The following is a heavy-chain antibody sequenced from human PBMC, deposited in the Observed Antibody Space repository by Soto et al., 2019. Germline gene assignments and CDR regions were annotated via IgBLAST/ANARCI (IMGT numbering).Heavy chain of an antibody. J-gene: IGHJ5*01. D-gene: IGHD6-25*01. Sequence: SETLSLTCTVSGGSISSGGYYWSWIRQHPGKGLEWIGYIYYSGSTYYNPSRKSRVTISVDTSKNPFSLKLSSVTAAGTVVYSCARDLSAGGWFDSWGQGTLVTVYS. CDR3: ARDLSAGGWFDS. CDR2: IYYSGST. V-gene: IGHV4-31*03. CDR1: GGSISSGGYY.